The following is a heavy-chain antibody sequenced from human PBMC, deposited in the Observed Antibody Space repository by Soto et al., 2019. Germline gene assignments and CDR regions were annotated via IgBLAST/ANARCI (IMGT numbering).Heavy chain of an antibody. CDR1: GGSISSSSSY. CDR2: IYYSGST. J-gene: IGHJ4*02. V-gene: IGHV4-39*01. CDR3: ARGGVTTLAHKRFDY. Sequence: PSETLSLTCTVSGGSISSSSSYWGWIRQPPGKGLEWIGSIYYSGSTYYNPSLKSRVTISVDTSKNQFSLKLSSVTAADTAVYYCARGGVTTLAHKRFDYWGQGTLVTVSS. D-gene: IGHD4-4*01.